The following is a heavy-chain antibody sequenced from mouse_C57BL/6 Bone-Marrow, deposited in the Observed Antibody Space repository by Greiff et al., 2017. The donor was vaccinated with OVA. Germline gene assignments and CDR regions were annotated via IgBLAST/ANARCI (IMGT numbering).Heavy chain of an antibody. CDR3: ARGFISTGDY. CDR1: GYAFSSSW. D-gene: IGHD1-1*01. V-gene: IGHV1-82*01. Sequence: VQLQQSGPELVKPGASVKIPCKASGYAFSSSWMNWVKQRPGKGLEWIGRIYPGDGDTNYNGKFKGKATLTADKSSSTAYMQLSSLTSEEAAVYYCARGFISTGDYWGQGTTLTVSS. CDR2: IYPGDGDT. J-gene: IGHJ2*01.